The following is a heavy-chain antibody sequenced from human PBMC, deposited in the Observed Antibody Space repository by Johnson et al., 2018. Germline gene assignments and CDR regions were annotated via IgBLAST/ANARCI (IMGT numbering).Heavy chain of an antibody. Sequence: EVQLVESGGGLVQPGGSLRLSCAASGFTFSSYSMNWVRQAPGKGLEWVSSISSSSSYIYYADSVKGRITISRYNAKNSLYLQMNSLRAEDTAVYYCASHQLWFGANMDVWGKGTTVTVSS. V-gene: IGHV3-21*01. CDR1: GFTFSSYS. CDR2: ISSSSSYI. J-gene: IGHJ6*03. CDR3: ASHQLWFGANMDV. D-gene: IGHD3-10*01.